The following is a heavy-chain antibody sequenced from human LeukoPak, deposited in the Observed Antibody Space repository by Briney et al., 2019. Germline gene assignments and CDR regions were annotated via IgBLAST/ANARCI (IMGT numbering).Heavy chain of an antibody. V-gene: IGHV4-4*02. Sequence: PSETLSLTCAVSGGSISSSNWWNWVRQPPGKGLEWIGEIYHSGSTNYNPSLKSRVTISVDKSKNQVSLRLISVTAADTAMYYCARESPIVGALNDYWGQGTLVTVSS. CDR2: IYHSGST. J-gene: IGHJ4*02. CDR1: GGSISSSNW. D-gene: IGHD1-26*01. CDR3: ARESPIVGALNDY.